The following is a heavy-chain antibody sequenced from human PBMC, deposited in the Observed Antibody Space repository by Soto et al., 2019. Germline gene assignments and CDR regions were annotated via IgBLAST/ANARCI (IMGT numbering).Heavy chain of an antibody. CDR2: ISGSGGST. V-gene: IGHV3-23*01. Sequence: GGSLRLSCAASGFTFSSYAMSWVRQAPGKGLEWVSAISGSGGSTYYADSVKGRFTISRDNSKNTLYLQMNSLRAEDTAVYYCAKETMYSSGWKRRAGFFFDYWGQGTLVTVSS. CDR3: AKETMYSSGWKRRAGFFFDY. CDR1: GFTFSSYA. J-gene: IGHJ4*02. D-gene: IGHD6-19*01.